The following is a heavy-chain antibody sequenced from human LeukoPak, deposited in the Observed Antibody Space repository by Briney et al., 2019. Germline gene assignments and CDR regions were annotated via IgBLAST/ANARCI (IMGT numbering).Heavy chain of an antibody. V-gene: IGHV4-4*07. CDR3: AREQGGSWFGDSRGAFDI. D-gene: IGHD3-10*01. Sequence: SETLSLTCTVSGVSISSYYWSWIRQPAGKGLEWIGRIYTSGSTNYNPSLKSRVTMSVDTSKNQFSLKLSSVTTADTAVYYCAREQGGSWFGDSRGAFDIWGQGTMVTVSS. CDR2: IYTSGST. J-gene: IGHJ3*02. CDR1: GVSISSYY.